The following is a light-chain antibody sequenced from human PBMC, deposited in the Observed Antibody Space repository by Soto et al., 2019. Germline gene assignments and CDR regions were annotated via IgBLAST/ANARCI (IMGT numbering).Light chain of an antibody. CDR2: GNS. CDR1: SSNIGAGYD. CDR3: QSYDSSLSRV. Sequence: PPPLYGPPVERVTLSCPGSSSNIGAGYDVHWYQQLPGTAPKLLIYGNSNRPSGVPDRFSGSKSGTSASLAITGRHAEDEDDDYCQSYDSSLSRVFGTGTKVTVL. J-gene: IGLJ1*01. V-gene: IGLV1-40*01.